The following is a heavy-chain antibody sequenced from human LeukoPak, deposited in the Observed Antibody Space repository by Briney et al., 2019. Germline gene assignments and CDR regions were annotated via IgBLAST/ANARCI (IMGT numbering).Heavy chain of an antibody. CDR2: ISSSGSTI. V-gene: IGHV3-48*03. CDR3: PRVIGGAVFDY. Sequence: QTGGSLRLSCAASGFTFSSYEMNWVRQAPGKGLEWVSYISSSGSTIYYADSVKGRFTISRDNAKNSLYLQMNSLRAEDTAVYYCPRVIGGAVFDYWGQGTLVTVSS. D-gene: IGHD3-22*01. CDR1: GFTFSSYE. J-gene: IGHJ4*02.